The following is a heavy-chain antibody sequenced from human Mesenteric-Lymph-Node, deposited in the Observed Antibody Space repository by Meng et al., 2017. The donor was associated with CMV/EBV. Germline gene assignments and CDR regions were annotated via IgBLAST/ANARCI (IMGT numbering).Heavy chain of an antibody. J-gene: IGHJ4*02. CDR3: AKQMVNDFWSGYYAPFDY. CDR1: GYTFTSYG. D-gene: IGHD3-3*01. V-gene: IGHV1-18*01. Sequence: ASVKVSCKASGYTFTSYGISWVRQAPGQGLEWMGWISAYNGNTNYPQKLQGRVTMTTDTSTSTAYMELRSLRSDDTAVYYCAKQMVNDFWSGYYAPFDYWGQGTLVTVSS. CDR2: ISAYNGNT.